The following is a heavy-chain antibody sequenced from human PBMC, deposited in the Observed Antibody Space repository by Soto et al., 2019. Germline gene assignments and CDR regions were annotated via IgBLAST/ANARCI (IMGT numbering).Heavy chain of an antibody. D-gene: IGHD5-12*01. V-gene: IGHV1-69*06. J-gene: IGHJ4*01. CDR2: VLPITGST. Sequence: QVQLVQSGAEVKKPGSSVKVSCKTSGGFFSVFSFNWVRQAPGQGLEWMGGVLPITGSTDYAQKFQGRLTITADRSTSTIYMELSRLTSDDTANYYCATIRVRGGPLRFEDGGQGTLISVSS. CDR1: GGFFSVFS. CDR3: ATIRVRGGPLRFED.